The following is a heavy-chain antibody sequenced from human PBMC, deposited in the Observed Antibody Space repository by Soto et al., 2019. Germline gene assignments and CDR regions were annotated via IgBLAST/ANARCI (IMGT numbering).Heavy chain of an antibody. CDR1: GFTFSSYA. CDR2: ISGSGGST. D-gene: IGHD1-7*01. V-gene: IGHV3-23*01. J-gene: IGHJ4*02. CDR3: AKNYNWIYNGYYFDY. Sequence: EVQLLESGGGLGQPGGSLRLSCAASGFTFSSYAMSWVRQSPGKGLEWVSAISGSGGSTYYADSVKGRFTISRDNSKNTLYLQMNSLRAEDTAVYYCAKNYNWIYNGYYFDYWGQGTLVTVSS.